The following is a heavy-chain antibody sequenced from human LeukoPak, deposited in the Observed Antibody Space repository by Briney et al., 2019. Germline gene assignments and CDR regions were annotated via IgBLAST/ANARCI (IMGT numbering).Heavy chain of an antibody. CDR3: ARDPDRGPSYYYYGMDV. CDR2: IYYSGST. V-gene: IGHV4-59*12. CDR1: GGSISSYY. J-gene: IGHJ6*02. Sequence: SETLSLTCTVSGGSISSYYWSWIRQPPGKGLEWIGYIYYSGSTYYNPSLKSRVTISVDTSKNQFSLKLSSVTAADTAVYYCARDPDRGPSYYYYGMDVWGQGTTVTVSS.